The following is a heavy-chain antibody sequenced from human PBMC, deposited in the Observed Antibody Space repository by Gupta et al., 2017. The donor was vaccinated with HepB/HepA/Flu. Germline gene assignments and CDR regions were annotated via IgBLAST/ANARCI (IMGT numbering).Heavy chain of an antibody. D-gene: IGHD2-2*02. CDR2: ITGSGRTT. Sequence: LESGGDLAQPGESLRLSCTASGLTFSVHAMTWVRQTPGKGLEWVSAITGSGRTTFYSDSVRGRCTISRDNSKNTVYLQMNSLRVEDTAKYYCATRSRYTRLVGPNDLGAFDVWGQGTLVPVSS. V-gene: IGHV3-23*01. CDR1: GLTFSVHA. CDR3: ATRSRYTRLVGPNDLGAFDV. J-gene: IGHJ3*01.